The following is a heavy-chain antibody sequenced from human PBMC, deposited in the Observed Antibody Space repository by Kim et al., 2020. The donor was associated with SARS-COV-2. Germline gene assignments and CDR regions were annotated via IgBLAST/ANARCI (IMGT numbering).Heavy chain of an antibody. CDR2: IYSGGSK. D-gene: IGHD2-2*01. V-gene: IGHV3-66*01. CDR3: AGDSEGEWSSKYCIYYYY. CDR1: GFTVSSYY. Sequence: GGSLRLSCAASGFTVSSYYMRWVRQAPGKGLEWVSVIYSGGSKYYADSAKSSLSISSNNSSNTPHLLQNSLRTADTAVMYYAGDSEGEWSSKYCIYYYY. J-gene: IGHJ6*03.